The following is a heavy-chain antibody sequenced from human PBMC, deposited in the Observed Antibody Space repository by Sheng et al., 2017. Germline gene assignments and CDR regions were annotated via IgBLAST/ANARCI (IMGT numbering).Heavy chain of an antibody. J-gene: IGHJ4*02. CDR1: GASINNYF. D-gene: IGHD3-10*01. CDR2: FDYRGST. V-gene: IGHV4-59*01. Sequence: VQLQESGPGLVKPSETLSLTCSVSGASINNYFLSWIRQAPGKGLEWIGYFDYRGSTNYNPSLKTRVTISVDTSKSQFSLRLSSVTAADTAVYYCVAGFGDFATHDYWGQGILVTVSS. CDR3: VAGFGDFATHDY.